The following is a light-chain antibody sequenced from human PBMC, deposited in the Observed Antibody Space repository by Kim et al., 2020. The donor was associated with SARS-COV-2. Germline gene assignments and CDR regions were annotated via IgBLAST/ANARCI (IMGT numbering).Light chain of an antibody. CDR3: NSRDSNDNVL. CDR2: GKN. CDR1: SLRSYY. J-gene: IGLJ2*01. V-gene: IGLV3-19*01. Sequence: VALGQTGRITSEGDSLRSYYATWYQQKPGQAPIVVMYGKNNRPAGIPDRFSGSSSGNTASLTITGTQAGDEADYYCNSRDSNDNVLFGGGTQLTVL.